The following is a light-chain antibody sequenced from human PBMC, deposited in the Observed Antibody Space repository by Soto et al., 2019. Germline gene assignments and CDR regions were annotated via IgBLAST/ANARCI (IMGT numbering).Light chain of an antibody. J-gene: IGKJ1*01. CDR3: QQYSLDST. CDR2: DAS. CDR1: QSVSSY. Sequence: EIVLTQSPATLSLSPGERATLYCRASQSVSSYLAWYQQKPGQAPRLLIYDASNRATGIPARFSGSGSGTDFTLTISSLEPDDFTTYYCQQYSLDSTFGQGTKVDI. V-gene: IGKV3-11*01.